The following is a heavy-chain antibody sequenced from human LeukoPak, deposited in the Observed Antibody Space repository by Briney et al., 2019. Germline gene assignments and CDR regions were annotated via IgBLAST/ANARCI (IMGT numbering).Heavy chain of an antibody. Sequence: GASVKVSCKASGYTFTGYYMQWVRQAPGQGLEWMGWINPNSGGTNYAQKFQGRVTMTRDTSISTAYMELSRLRSDDTAVYYCARRGGYGDLPDAFDIWGQGTMVTVSS. CDR2: INPNSGGT. D-gene: IGHD4-17*01. V-gene: IGHV1-2*02. J-gene: IGHJ3*02. CDR1: GYTFTGYY. CDR3: ARRGGYGDLPDAFDI.